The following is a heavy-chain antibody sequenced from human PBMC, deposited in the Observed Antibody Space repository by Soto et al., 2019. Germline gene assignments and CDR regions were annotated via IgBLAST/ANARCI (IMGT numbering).Heavy chain of an antibody. D-gene: IGHD3-3*02. CDR1: GSSINSSGYY. V-gene: IGHV4-39*01. Sequence: SETLSLTCTVSGSSINSSGYYWCWIRQPPGRGLEWIGSMFYGVSTYYNPSLKSRVTVSVDTSKNQFSLNLRSVTAADTAVYYCARLPSRHLVDYWGQGTLVTVSS. J-gene: IGHJ4*02. CDR3: ARLPSRHLVDY. CDR2: MFYGVST.